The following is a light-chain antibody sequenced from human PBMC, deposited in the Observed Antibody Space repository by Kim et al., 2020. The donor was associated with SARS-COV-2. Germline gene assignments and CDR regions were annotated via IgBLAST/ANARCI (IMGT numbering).Light chain of an antibody. J-gene: IGKJ1*01. V-gene: IGKV3-20*01. CDR1: QSVSSSN. Sequence: EIVLTQSPGTLSWSPGERATLSCRASQSVSSSNLAWYQQKPDQAPRLLIYGASSRAAGIPDRFSGSGSGTDITLTTSRLEPEKFAVYYCQKYGNSPWTFGQGTKVDIK. CDR3: QKYGNSPWT. CDR2: GAS.